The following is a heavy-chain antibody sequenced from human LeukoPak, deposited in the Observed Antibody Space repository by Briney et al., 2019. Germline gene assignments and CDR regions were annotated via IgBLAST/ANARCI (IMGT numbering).Heavy chain of an antibody. CDR2: INSDGSRT. V-gene: IGHV3-74*01. CDR1: GFTFSTYG. CDR3: TRDNWGSDY. D-gene: IGHD7-27*01. Sequence: PGGSLSLSCAASGFTFSTYGMHWVRQAPGKGLEWVSRINSDGSRTNYADSVKGRFTVSRDNSKNTLYLQMNSLGVEDTAVYYCTRDNWGSDYWSQGILVSVSS. J-gene: IGHJ4*02.